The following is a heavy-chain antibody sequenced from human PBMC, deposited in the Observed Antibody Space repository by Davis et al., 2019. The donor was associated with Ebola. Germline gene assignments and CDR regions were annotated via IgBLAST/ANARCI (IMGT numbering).Heavy chain of an antibody. V-gene: IGHV3-30*03. J-gene: IGHJ6*02. CDR3: ARGGKGVHYYYYGMDV. Sequence: GESLKISCAASGFTFSAYGMHWVRQAPGKGLEWVAFISYDGNNKYYADSVKGRFTISRDNAKNSLYLQMNSLRAEDTAVYYCARGGKGVHYYYYGMDVWGQGTTVTVSS. CDR2: ISYDGNNK. D-gene: IGHD3-10*01. CDR1: GFTFSAYG.